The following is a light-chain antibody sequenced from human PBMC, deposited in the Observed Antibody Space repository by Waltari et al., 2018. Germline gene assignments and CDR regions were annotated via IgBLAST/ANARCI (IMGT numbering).Light chain of an antibody. Sequence: ETVLTQSPGPLSLSPGEGATLSCRASQSVGRSLVWYQQKPGRAPRLLIYGASSRATGIPDRFTGSGSGTDFSLTISRLEPEDSAVYYCQMYVRLPVTFGQGTKVEI. CDR2: GAS. J-gene: IGKJ1*01. CDR3: QMYVRLPVT. CDR1: QSVGRS. V-gene: IGKV3-20*01.